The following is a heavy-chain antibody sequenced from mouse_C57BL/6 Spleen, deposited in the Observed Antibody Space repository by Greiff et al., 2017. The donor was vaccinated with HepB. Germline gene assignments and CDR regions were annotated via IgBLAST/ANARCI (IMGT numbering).Heavy chain of an antibody. J-gene: IGHJ2*01. CDR2: IYPGSGST. CDR3: ARYYYGSSSYYFDY. Sequence: QVQLQQPGAELVKPGASVKMSCKASGYTFTSYWITWVKQSPGQGLEWIGDIYPGSGSTNYNEKFKSKATLTVDTSSSTAYMQLSSLTSEDSAVYYCARYYYGSSSYYFDYWGQGTTLTVSS. CDR1: GYTFTSYW. D-gene: IGHD1-1*01. V-gene: IGHV1-55*01.